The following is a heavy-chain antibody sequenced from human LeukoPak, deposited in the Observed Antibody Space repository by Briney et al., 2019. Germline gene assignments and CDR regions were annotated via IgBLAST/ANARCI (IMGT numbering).Heavy chain of an antibody. CDR2: RSWNGGAV. J-gene: IGHJ4*02. CDR1: GFIFDGNA. Sequence: GRSLRLSCTASGFIFDGNAMHWGRQGPGKGQEWVSGRSWNGGAVGYADSVKGRCTISRDNAGNSLYLQLNRLRPEDTAYYYCAKGLVRPVGATHFDFWGQGDLVTVSS. V-gene: IGHV3-9*01. CDR3: AKGLVRPVGATHFDF. D-gene: IGHD1-26*01.